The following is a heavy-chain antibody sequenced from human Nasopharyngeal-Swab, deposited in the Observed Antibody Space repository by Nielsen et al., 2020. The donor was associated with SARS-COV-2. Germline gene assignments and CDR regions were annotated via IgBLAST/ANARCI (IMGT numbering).Heavy chain of an antibody. Sequence: ASVKVSCKASGYTFTSYGIRWVRQAPGQGLEWMGWISAYNGNTNYAQKLQGRVTMTTDTSTSTAYMELRSLRSDDTAVYYCARDPYYDFWSGYYRYYYYYMDVWGKGTTVTVSS. CDR2: ISAYNGNT. CDR1: GYTFTSYG. CDR3: ARDPYYDFWSGYYRYYYYYMDV. J-gene: IGHJ6*03. V-gene: IGHV1-18*01. D-gene: IGHD3-3*01.